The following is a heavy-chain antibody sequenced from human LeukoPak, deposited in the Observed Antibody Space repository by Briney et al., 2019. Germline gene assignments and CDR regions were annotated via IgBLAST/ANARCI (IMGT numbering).Heavy chain of an antibody. CDR1: DGSISNYY. V-gene: IGHV4-59*08. CDR3: ARLYSNTREYYYYYYMDV. CDR2: YYYSGST. D-gene: IGHD4-11*01. J-gene: IGHJ6*03. Sequence: KPSETLSLTCTVSDGSISNYYWSWIRQPPGKGLEWIGYYYYSGSTNYNPSLKSRVTISVDTSKNQFSLKLSSVTAADTAVYYCARLYSNTREYYYYYYMDVWGKGTTVTVSS.